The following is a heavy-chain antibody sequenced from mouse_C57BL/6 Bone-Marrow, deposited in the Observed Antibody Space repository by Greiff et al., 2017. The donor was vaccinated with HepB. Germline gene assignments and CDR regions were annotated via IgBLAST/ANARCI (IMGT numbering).Heavy chain of an antibody. J-gene: IGHJ3*01. CDR2: IDPEDGDT. Sequence: VQLQQSGAELVKPGASVKLSCTASGFNFKDYYMHWVKQRPEQGLEWIGRIDPEDGDTKYATKFQGKATITADTSANAAYLQLSSLTSEDPAVYDCARSNYSNCSCLAYWGQGTLVTVSA. CDR1: GFNFKDYY. V-gene: IGHV14-2*01. CDR3: ARSNYSNCSCLAY. D-gene: IGHD2-5*01.